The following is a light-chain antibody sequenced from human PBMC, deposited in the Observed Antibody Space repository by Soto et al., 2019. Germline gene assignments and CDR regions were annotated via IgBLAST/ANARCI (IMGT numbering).Light chain of an antibody. CDR2: DVT. CDR3: SSYTSSSTLYF. Sequence: QSVLTQPASVSGSPGQSITISCTGTSSDVGDNNYVSWYQQHPGKAPKLMIYDVTHRPSGISNRFSGSKSGNTASLTISGLQAEDEADYYCSSYTSSSTLYFFGTGTKLTVL. J-gene: IGLJ1*01. V-gene: IGLV2-14*01. CDR1: SSDVGDNNY.